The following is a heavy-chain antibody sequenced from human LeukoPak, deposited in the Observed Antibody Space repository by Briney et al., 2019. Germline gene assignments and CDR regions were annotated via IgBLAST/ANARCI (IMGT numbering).Heavy chain of an antibody. J-gene: IGHJ4*02. D-gene: IGHD3-3*01. CDR1: GFTFSSYW. V-gene: IGHV3-7*01. Sequence: PGGSLRLSCAASGFTFSSYWMSWVRQAPGKGLEWVAIIHQDGSEKYYVDSVKGRFTISRDNAKNSLYLQMNSPSAEDTAVYYCALRRNFCFDYWGQGTLVAVSS. CDR3: ALRRNFCFDY. CDR2: IHQDGSEK.